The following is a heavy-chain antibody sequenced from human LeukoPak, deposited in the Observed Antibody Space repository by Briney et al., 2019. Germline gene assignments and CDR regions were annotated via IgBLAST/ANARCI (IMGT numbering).Heavy chain of an antibody. V-gene: IGHV4-34*01. CDR2: INHSGST. CDR1: GGSFSGYY. Sequence: SETLSLTCAVYGGSFSGYYWSWVRQPPGKGLEWIGEINHSGSTNYNPSLKSRVTISVDTSKNQFSLKLSSVTAADTAVYYCARAVRGVIKPFDYWGQGTLVTVSS. D-gene: IGHD3-10*01. J-gene: IGHJ4*02. CDR3: ARAVRGVIKPFDY.